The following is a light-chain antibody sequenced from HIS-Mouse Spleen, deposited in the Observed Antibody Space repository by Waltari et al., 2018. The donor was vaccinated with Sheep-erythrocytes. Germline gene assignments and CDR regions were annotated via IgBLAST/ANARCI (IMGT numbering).Light chain of an antibody. Sequence: QSALTQPRSLSGSPGQSVTISCTGTSSDVGGYTYVSWYQQHPGKAPKLMIYDVSKRPSGVPDRFSGSKSGNTASLTISGLQAEDEADYYCCSYAGSYNHVFATGTKVTVL. J-gene: IGLJ1*01. CDR3: CSYAGSYNHV. V-gene: IGLV2-11*01. CDR1: SSDVGGYTY. CDR2: DVS.